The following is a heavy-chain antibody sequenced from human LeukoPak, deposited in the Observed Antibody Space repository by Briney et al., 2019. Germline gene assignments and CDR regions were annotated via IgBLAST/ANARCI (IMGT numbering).Heavy chain of an antibody. V-gene: IGHV4-59*01. CDR2: TYSTART. D-gene: IGHD6-13*01. Sequence: SETLSLTCTVSGGSISYYYWSWIWKPPGPGMELIGYTYSTARTTYNPSLNRQVPISVDTSKSQFSLMLTSLTAADAAVYYCARFQAAATYFDCWGQGTLVTVSS. CDR3: ARFQAAATYFDC. J-gene: IGHJ4*02. CDR1: GGSISYYY.